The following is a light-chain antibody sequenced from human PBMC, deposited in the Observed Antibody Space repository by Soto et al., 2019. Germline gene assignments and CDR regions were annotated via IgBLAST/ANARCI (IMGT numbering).Light chain of an antibody. Sequence: IQLTQSPSSLSASMGDRVTITCRASQGIINYLAWYQQKPGKAPKLLIYGASTLQGGVPSRFSVSGSGTDFTLTVSSLQPEDLATYYCQQLFMYPPTFGPGTKVYIK. V-gene: IGKV1-9*01. CDR1: QGIINY. CDR2: GAS. CDR3: QQLFMYPPT. J-gene: IGKJ3*01.